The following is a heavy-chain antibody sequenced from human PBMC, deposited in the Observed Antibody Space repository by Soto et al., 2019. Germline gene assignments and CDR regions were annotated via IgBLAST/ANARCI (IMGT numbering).Heavy chain of an antibody. J-gene: IGHJ4*02. V-gene: IGHV4-61*01. D-gene: IGHD1-26*01. Sequence: SEALSLTCAVSGGSVSSDKYYWSWIRQPPGKGLEWIGYIYYSGSTDYNPSLKSRVTISLDTSKNQFSLKLRSVTAADTALYYCARERTGDTNFFDYWGQGTLVTVSS. CDR2: IYYSGST. CDR3: ARERTGDTNFFDY. CDR1: GGSVSSDKYY.